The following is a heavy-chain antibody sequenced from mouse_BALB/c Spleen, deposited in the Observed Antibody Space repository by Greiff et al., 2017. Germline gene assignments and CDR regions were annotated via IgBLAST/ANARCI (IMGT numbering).Heavy chain of an antibody. J-gene: IGHJ2*01. Sequence: EVQGVESGGGLVKPGGSLKLSCAASGFTFSSYAMSWVRQSPEKRLEWVAEISSGGSYTYYPDTVTGRFTISRDNAKNTLYLEMSSLRSEDTAMYYCARIYGNYDYFDYWGQGTTLTVSS. D-gene: IGHD2-1*01. CDR3: ARIYGNYDYFDY. V-gene: IGHV5-9-4*01. CDR2: ISSGGSYT. CDR1: GFTFSSYA.